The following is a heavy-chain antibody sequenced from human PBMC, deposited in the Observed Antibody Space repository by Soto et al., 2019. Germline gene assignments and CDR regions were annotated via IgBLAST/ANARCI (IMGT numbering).Heavy chain of an antibody. J-gene: IGHJ4*01. CDR1: GFTCSDAW. CDR3: TTDSYMTVIVVRFDH. Sequence: GGSLRLSCAASGFTCSDAWINWVRQAPGKGLEWVGRIKSKTNGGTTDFAASVRGRFAISRDDSRSMVYLQMSSLKTEDTGTYFCTTDSYMTVIVVRFDHWGQCTPVTVSS. CDR2: IKSKTNGGTT. D-gene: IGHD1-26*01. V-gene: IGHV3-15*07.